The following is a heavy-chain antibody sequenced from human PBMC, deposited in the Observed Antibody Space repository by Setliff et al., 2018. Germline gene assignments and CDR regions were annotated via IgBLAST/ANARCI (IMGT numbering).Heavy chain of an antibody. CDR2: IIPLFGTT. CDR1: GGTFSNIG. CDR3: VREGVDSRSSTDYRYYMDV. D-gene: IGHD3-22*01. J-gene: IGHJ6*03. V-gene: IGHV1-69*05. Sequence: SVKVSCKASGGTFSNIGISWVRQAPGQGLGWMGGIIPLFGTTNYAQEFQGRVTITTDESTNTAYMELSSLRSEDTAVYYCVREGVDSRSSTDYRYYMDVWGKGTTVTVSS.